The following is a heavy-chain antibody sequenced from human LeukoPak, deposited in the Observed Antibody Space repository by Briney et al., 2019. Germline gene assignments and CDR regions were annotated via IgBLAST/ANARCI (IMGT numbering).Heavy chain of an antibody. D-gene: IGHD1-1*01. J-gene: IGHJ6*02. CDR3: AKERTEYYYYGMDV. Sequence: GRSLRLSCAAPGFTFDDYAMHWVRQAPGKGLGWVSGISWNSGSIGYADSVKGRFTISRDNAKNSLYLQTNSLRAEDTALYYCAKERTEYYYYGMDVWGQGTTVTVSS. V-gene: IGHV3-9*01. CDR2: ISWNSGSI. CDR1: GFTFDDYA.